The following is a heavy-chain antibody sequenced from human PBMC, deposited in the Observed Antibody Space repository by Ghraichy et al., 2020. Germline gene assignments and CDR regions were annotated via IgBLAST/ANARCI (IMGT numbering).Heavy chain of an antibody. Sequence: GGSLRLSCAASGFSFKDYTMYWVRQAPGKGLEWVSAISYDGGNKYYADSVKGRFTISRDNSKNTLYLVMNSLRAEDTAVYYCARDNPYCSSTTCYWVFGMDVWGQGTTVSVSS. CDR2: ISYDGGNK. CDR1: GFSFKDYT. CDR3: ARDNPYCSSTTCYWVFGMDV. V-gene: IGHV3-30*04. D-gene: IGHD2-2*01. J-gene: IGHJ6*02.